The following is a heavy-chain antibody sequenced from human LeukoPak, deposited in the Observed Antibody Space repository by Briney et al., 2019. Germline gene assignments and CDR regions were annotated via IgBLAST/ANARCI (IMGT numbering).Heavy chain of an antibody. Sequence: ASVKVSCKASGYTFTSYGISWVRQAPGQGLEWMGWISAYNGNTNFAQKLQGRVTMTTDTSTSTAYMELRSLRSDDTAVYYCARDAASRGALRFLEWLPDAFDIWGQGTMVTVSS. D-gene: IGHD3-3*01. CDR2: ISAYNGNT. CDR3: ARDAASRGALRFLEWLPDAFDI. V-gene: IGHV1-18*01. J-gene: IGHJ3*02. CDR1: GYTFTSYG.